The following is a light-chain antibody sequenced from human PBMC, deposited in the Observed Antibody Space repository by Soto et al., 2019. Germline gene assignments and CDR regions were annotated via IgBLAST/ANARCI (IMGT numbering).Light chain of an antibody. Sequence: EIVLTQSPGTLSLSPGERATLSCRASQSVSSSYLAWYQQKPGQAPRLRIYGASSRATGIPDRFSGSGSGTDFTLTISRLEPEDLAVYYWQQYGRSPRTFGQGTNVEIK. CDR2: GAS. CDR3: QQYGRSPRT. V-gene: IGKV3-20*01. J-gene: IGKJ1*01. CDR1: QSVSSSY.